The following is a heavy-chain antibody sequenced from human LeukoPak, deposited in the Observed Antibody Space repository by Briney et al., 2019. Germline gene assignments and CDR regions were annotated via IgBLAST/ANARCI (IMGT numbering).Heavy chain of an antibody. CDR3: ARTYSSGWYGFDY. J-gene: IGHJ4*02. D-gene: IGHD6-19*01. CDR1: GGSISSHY. Sequence: SETLSLTCTVSGGSISSHYWSWIRQPPGKGLEWIGYIYYSGSTNYNPSLKSRVTISVDTSKNQFSLKLSSVTAADTAVYYCARTYSSGWYGFDYWGQGTLVTVSS. CDR2: IYYSGST. V-gene: IGHV4-59*08.